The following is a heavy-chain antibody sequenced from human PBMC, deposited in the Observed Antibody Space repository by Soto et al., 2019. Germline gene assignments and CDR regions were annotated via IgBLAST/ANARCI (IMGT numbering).Heavy chain of an antibody. J-gene: IGHJ4*02. D-gene: IGHD3-3*01. CDR3: ASLLEVVPVDY. CDR1: GASVTSNGHY. V-gene: IGHV4-39*01. CDR2: IFYSGSP. Sequence: SETLSLTCTVSGASVTSNGHYWGWSRQPPGKGLEWIGNIFYSGSPYYNPSLKSRVTISVDRSKNQFSLKLTSVTAADSGVYFWASLLEVVPVDYWGLEPLVT.